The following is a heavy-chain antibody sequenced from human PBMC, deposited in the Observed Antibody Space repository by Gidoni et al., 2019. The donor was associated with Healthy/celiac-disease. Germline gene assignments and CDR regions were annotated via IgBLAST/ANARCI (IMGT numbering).Heavy chain of an antibody. CDR2: ISYDGSNK. CDR3: ANDLNLVYYDSSGYYPSYFDY. D-gene: IGHD3-22*01. J-gene: IGHJ4*02. CDR1: GFTVSSYG. V-gene: IGHV3-30*18. Sequence: QVQLVESGGGVVQPGRSLRLSCAASGFTVSSYGRHWVRQAPGKGLEWVAVISYDGSNKYYADSVKGRFTISRDNSKNTLYLQMNSLRAEDTAVYYCANDLNLVYYDSSGYYPSYFDYWGQGTLVTVSS.